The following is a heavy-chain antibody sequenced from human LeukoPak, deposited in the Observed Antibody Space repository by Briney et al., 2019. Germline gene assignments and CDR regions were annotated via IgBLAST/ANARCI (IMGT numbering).Heavy chain of an antibody. CDR1: GYSFTSYR. J-gene: IGHJ4*02. CDR3: ARPVFWGAVAAPYYFDY. D-gene: IGHD6-19*01. CDR2: IYPGDSDT. Sequence: RGESLKISCQGSGYSFTSYRIGWVRQMPGKGLEWMGIIYPGDSDTRYSPSFQGQVTISVDKSISTAYLQWSSLKASDTAMYYCARPVFWGAVAAPYYFDYWGQGTLVTVSS. V-gene: IGHV5-51*01.